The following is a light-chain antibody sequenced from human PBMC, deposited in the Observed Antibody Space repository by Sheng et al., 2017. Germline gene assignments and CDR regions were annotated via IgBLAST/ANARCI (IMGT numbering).Light chain of an antibody. CDR3: QSYDSSLTGVV. Sequence: QSVLTQPPSVSGAPGQRVTISCTGSSSNIGAGYDVHWYQQLPGTAPKLLIYGYYNRPSGVPDRFSGSKSGTSASLAITGLQSEDEADYYCQSYDSSLTGVVFGGGTKLTVL. CDR2: GYY. V-gene: IGLV1-40*01. J-gene: IGLJ2*01. CDR1: SSNIGAGYD.